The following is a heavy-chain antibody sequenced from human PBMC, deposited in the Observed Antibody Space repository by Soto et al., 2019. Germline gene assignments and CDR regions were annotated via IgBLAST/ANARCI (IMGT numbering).Heavy chain of an antibody. CDR2: INTDGSNT. D-gene: IGHD2-15*01. Sequence: GGSLRLSCAASGLTFNRYWMHWVRHAPGKGLVWVSHINTDGSNTNYADSVKGRFTISRDNAKSTLFLQMNSLRDEDTAVYYCXREFCSGGNCYTYYFDPWGLGIPVTVSS. CDR1: GLTFNRYW. V-gene: IGHV3-74*01. CDR3: XREFCSGGNCYTYYFDP. J-gene: IGHJ5*02.